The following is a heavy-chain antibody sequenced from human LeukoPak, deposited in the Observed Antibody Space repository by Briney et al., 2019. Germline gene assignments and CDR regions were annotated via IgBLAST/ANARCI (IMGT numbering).Heavy chain of an antibody. CDR3: AKDASRYGDYHIGLNY. V-gene: IGHV3-23*01. Sequence: PGGSLRLSCAASGFTFSSYAMSWVRQAPGKGLEWVSAISGSGGSKHYADSVKGRFTISRDNSKNTLYLQMNSLRAEDTAVYYCAKDASRYGDYHIGLNYWGQGILVTVSS. CDR1: GFTFSSYA. CDR2: ISGSGGSK. D-gene: IGHD4-17*01. J-gene: IGHJ4*02.